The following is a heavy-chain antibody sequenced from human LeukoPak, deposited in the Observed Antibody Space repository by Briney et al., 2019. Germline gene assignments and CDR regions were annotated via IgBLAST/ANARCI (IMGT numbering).Heavy chain of an antibody. D-gene: IGHD1-26*01. V-gene: IGHV4-34*01. CDR2: INHSGST. CDR1: GGSFSGYY. J-gene: IGHJ4*02. CDR3: ARGEVGVTGYFDY. Sequence: SETLSLTCAVYGGSFSGYYWSWIRQPPGKGLEWIGEINHSGSTNYNPSLKSRVTISVDTSKNQFSLKLSSVTAADTAVYYCARGEVGVTGYFDYWGQGTLVTVSS.